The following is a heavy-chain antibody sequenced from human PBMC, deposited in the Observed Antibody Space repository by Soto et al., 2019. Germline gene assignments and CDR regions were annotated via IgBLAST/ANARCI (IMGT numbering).Heavy chain of an antibody. V-gene: IGHV1-18*01. CDR1: GYTFYNYD. CDR3: ARARATVTTERALGY. CDR2: TSVYNGNT. D-gene: IGHD4-17*01. J-gene: IGHJ4*02. Sequence: QVHLVQSGAEVKKPGASVKVSCKTSGYTFYNYDITWVRQAPGQGLEWMGTTSVYNGNTNFAQSLQGRVTMSIDKSTATAYMELRSLTSDDTAVYYCARARATVTTERALGYWGQGTLVTVSS.